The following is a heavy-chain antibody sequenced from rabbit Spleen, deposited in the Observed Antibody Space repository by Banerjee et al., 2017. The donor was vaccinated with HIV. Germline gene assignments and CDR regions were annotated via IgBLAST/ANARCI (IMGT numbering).Heavy chain of an antibody. D-gene: IGHD2-1*01. CDR2: IRVNSGRT. Sequence: QEQLVESGGGLVKPGASLTLTCTVSGFTLSSQWMCWVRQAPGKGLEWIGCIRVNSGRTYYANWAKGRFTVSKASSTTVSLQMTSLTAADTATYFCARDRDGGDVYNLYYFDLWGQGTLVTVS. J-gene: IGHJ4*01. CDR1: GFTLSSQW. V-gene: IGHV1S45*01. CDR3: ARDRDGGDVYNLYYFDL.